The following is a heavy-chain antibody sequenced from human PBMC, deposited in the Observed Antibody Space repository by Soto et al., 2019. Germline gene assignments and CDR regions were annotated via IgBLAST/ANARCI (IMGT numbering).Heavy chain of an antibody. V-gene: IGHV1-18*01. Sequence: ASVKVSCKASGYTFTSYGISWVRQAPGQGLEWMGWISAYNGNTSYAQKLQGRVTMTTDTSTSTAYMELRSLRSDDTAVYYCARDILEWLVYYYYGMDVWGQGTTVTVSS. CDR2: ISAYNGNT. J-gene: IGHJ6*02. CDR3: ARDILEWLVYYYYGMDV. D-gene: IGHD3-3*01. CDR1: GYTFTSYG.